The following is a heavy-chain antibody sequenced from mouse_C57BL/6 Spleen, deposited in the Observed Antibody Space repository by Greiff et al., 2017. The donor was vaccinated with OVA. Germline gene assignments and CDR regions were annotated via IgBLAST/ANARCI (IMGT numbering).Heavy chain of an antibody. CDR3: TRRGGYDAYFDY. CDR1: GYTFTDYE. Sequence: QVQLQQSGAELVRPGASVTLSCKASGYTFTDYEMHWVKQTPVHGLEWIGAIDPETGGTAYNQKFKGKAILTADKSSSTAYMQLRSLTSEDSADYYSTRRGGYDAYFDYWGQGTTLTVSS. J-gene: IGHJ2*01. CDR2: IDPETGGT. D-gene: IGHD2-2*01. V-gene: IGHV1-15*01.